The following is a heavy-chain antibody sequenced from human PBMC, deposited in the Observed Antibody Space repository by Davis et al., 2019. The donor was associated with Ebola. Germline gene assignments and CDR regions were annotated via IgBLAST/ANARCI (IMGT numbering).Heavy chain of an antibody. CDR2: INPHNGNT. CDR3: ARAQFPTTSDH. J-gene: IGHJ4*02. CDR1: GYTFSNYG. D-gene: IGHD1-1*01. Sequence: ASVKVSCKASGYTFSNYGLSWVRQAPGQGLEWMGWINPHNGNTNYAQNVQGRVTMTTDTSTSTAYMEVGSLRSDDTAVYYCARAQFPTTSDHWGQGTLVTVSS. V-gene: IGHV1-18*01.